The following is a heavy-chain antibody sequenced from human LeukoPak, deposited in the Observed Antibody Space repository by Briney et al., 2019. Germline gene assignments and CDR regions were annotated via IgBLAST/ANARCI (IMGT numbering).Heavy chain of an antibody. Sequence: GGSLRLSCAASGFTFSSYGMHWVRQAPGKGLEWVAYIRYDGSNKYYAGSVKGRFTISRDNSKNTLYLQMNSLSAEDTAVYYCAKDGGYYDIDYWGQGTLVTVSS. CDR1: GFTFSSYG. CDR2: IRYDGSNK. D-gene: IGHD3-22*01. J-gene: IGHJ4*02. V-gene: IGHV3-30*02. CDR3: AKDGGYYDIDY.